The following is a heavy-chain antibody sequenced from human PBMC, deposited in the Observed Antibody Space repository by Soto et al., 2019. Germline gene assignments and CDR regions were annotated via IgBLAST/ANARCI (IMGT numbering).Heavy chain of an antibody. Sequence: EVQLLVSGGGLVQPGGSLILSCAASGFTFNSYAMSWVRQAPGKGLEWVSTIHDSGVSTYYADSVKGRFNISRDNSKNTVSLKMNSLRADDTAVYYCATVCLGCSCYCDFWGQGTLVTVSS. J-gene: IGHJ4*02. CDR1: GFTFNSYA. CDR2: IHDSGVST. CDR3: ATVCLGCSCYCDF. D-gene: IGHD2-15*01. V-gene: IGHV3-23*01.